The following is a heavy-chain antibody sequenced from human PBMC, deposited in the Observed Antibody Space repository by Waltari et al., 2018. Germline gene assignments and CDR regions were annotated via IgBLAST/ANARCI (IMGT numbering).Heavy chain of an antibody. Sequence: QLVESGGALLQPGGSLRLSCAASGFTFSNHAMGWVRQAPGKGLEWVSAISGSGDITYYADSVEGRFTISRDNSKNTLYLQMNSLRAEDTAVYYCAKDRAYYDSSGWAYYYYMDVWGKGTMVTVSS. CDR3: AKDRAYYDSSGWAYYYYMDV. V-gene: IGHV3-23*04. D-gene: IGHD3-22*01. CDR1: GFTFSNHA. CDR2: ISGSGDIT. J-gene: IGHJ6*03.